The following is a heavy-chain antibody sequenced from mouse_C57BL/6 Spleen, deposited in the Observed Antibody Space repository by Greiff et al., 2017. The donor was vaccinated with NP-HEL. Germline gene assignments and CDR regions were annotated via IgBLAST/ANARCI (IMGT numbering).Heavy chain of an antibody. D-gene: IGHD2-3*01. V-gene: IGHV5-6*01. J-gene: IGHJ4*01. CDR1: GFTFSSYG. CDR2: ISSGGSYT. Sequence: EVQLVESGGDLVKPGGSLKLSCAASGFTFSSYGMSWVRQTPDTRLEWVATISSGGSYTYYPDSVKGRFTISRDNAKNTLYLQMSSLKSEDTAMYYCARHGGGYYPYAMDYWGQGTSVTVSS. CDR3: ARHGGGYYPYAMDY.